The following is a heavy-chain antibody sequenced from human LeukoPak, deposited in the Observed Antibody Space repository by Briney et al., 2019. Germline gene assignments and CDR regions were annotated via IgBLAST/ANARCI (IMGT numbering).Heavy chain of an antibody. Sequence: ASVKVSCKASGYTFTSYDINWVRQATGQGLEWMGWTNPNSGNTGYAQKFQGRVTMTRNTSISTAYMELSSLRSEDTAVYYCARRAYYDILTGYYKNWFDPWGQGTLVTVSS. CDR1: GYTFTSYD. D-gene: IGHD3-9*01. V-gene: IGHV1-8*01. CDR3: ARRAYYDILTGYYKNWFDP. CDR2: TNPNSGNT. J-gene: IGHJ5*02.